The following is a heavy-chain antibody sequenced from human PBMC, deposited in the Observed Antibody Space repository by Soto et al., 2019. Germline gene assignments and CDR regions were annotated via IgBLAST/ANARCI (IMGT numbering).Heavy chain of an antibody. D-gene: IGHD3-10*01. J-gene: IGHJ6*02. Sequence: PGGSLRLSCAASGFTFSNAWMSWVRQAPGKGLEWVGRIKGKTDGGTTDYAAPVKGRFTISRDDSKNTLYLQMNSLKTEDTAVYYCTTAPDYYGSGSYLRYYYGMDVWGQGATVTVSS. CDR2: IKGKTDGGTT. CDR1: GFTFSNAW. V-gene: IGHV3-15*01. CDR3: TTAPDYYGSGSYLRYYYGMDV.